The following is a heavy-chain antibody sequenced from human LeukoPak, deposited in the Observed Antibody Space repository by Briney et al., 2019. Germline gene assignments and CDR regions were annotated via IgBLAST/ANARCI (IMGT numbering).Heavy chain of an antibody. V-gene: IGHV3-7*01. D-gene: IGHD6-19*01. CDR2: IYLDGSRA. CDR1: GFTFTNYW. J-gene: IGHJ4*02. Sequence: GGSLRLSCAVSGFTFTNYWMSWARQSPGKGLEWVANIYLDGSRAYYVDSVKGRFTISRDNAKNSLYLQMNSLRAEDTAVYYCARDLSHQWLDATGALDYWGQGTLVTVSS. CDR3: ARDLSHQWLDATGALDY.